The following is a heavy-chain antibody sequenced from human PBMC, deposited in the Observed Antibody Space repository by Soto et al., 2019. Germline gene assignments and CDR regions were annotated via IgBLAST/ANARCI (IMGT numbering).Heavy chain of an antibody. CDR1: GYTFTSYD. Sequence: GASVKVSCKASGYTFTSYDINWVRQATGQGLEWMGWMNPNSGNTGYAQKFQGRVTMTRNTSISTAYMELSSLRSEDTAVYYCAVDGELRFLEWLFRTWGQGTLVTVSS. J-gene: IGHJ4*02. D-gene: IGHD3-3*01. V-gene: IGHV1-8*01. CDR2: MNPNSGNT. CDR3: AVDGELRFLEWLFRT.